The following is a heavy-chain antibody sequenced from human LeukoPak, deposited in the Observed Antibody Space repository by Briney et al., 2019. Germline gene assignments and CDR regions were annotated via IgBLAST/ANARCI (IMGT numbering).Heavy chain of an antibody. CDR1: GGTFSSYA. CDR3: ARGPNWGDWYFDL. D-gene: IGHD7-27*01. V-gene: IGHV1-69*05. J-gene: IGHJ2*01. Sequence: SVKVSCKASGGTFSSYAISWVRQAPGQGLEWMGRIIPIFGTANYAQKFQGRVTITTDESTSTAYMELSSLRSEDTAVYYCARGPNWGDWYFDLWGRDTLVTVSS. CDR2: IIPIFGTA.